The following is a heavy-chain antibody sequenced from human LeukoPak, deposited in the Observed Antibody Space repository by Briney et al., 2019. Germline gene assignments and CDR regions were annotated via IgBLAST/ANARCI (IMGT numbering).Heavy chain of an antibody. J-gene: IGHJ4*02. Sequence: GGSLRLSCVVSGFTFEDYAINWVRQAPGKGLEWVSNINWNGGSTGYGDSVKGRFSISKDNAKNTVNLQMNSLRAEDTGVYYCIRDEALWRLDYWGQGTLVTVSS. CDR3: IRDEALWRLDY. V-gene: IGHV3-20*04. D-gene: IGHD2-21*01. CDR1: GFTFEDYA. CDR2: INWNGGST.